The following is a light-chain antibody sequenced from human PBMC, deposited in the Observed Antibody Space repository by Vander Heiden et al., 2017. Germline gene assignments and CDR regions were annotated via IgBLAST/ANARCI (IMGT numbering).Light chain of an antibody. V-gene: IGKV3-20*01. J-gene: IGKJ1*01. Sequence: EIVLTQSPGTLSLSQGERATLSCRASQSVSSNYLVWYQQKPGQAPRLLIYDASSRATGIPDRFSGSGSGTDFTLTISRLEPEDFAVYYCQQYGGSPWTFGQGTKVEIK. CDR1: QSVSSNY. CDR2: DAS. CDR3: QQYGGSPWT.